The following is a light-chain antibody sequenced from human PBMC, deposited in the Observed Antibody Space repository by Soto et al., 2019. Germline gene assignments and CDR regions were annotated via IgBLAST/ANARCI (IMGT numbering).Light chain of an antibody. CDR1: QSVSSNF. V-gene: IGKV3-20*01. CDR2: DAS. J-gene: IGKJ1*01. Sequence: EIVLTQSPGTLSLSPGERGTLSCRASQSVSSNFLAWYQQKPGQAPRLLISDASTRATGIPDRFTGRGSGTDFTLTISRLEPEDFAVYYCQFYGDPPKTFGQGTKVEIK. CDR3: QFYGDPPKT.